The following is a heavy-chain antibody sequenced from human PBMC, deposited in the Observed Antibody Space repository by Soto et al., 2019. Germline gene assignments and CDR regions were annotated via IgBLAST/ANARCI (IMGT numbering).Heavy chain of an antibody. CDR2: IIPIFGAA. J-gene: IGHJ4*02. D-gene: IGHD3-22*01. CDR3: ASGEYYYDSSGYYYEGNFDY. CDR1: GGTFSSYA. Sequence: SLKVSCKASGGTFSSYAVSWVRQAPGQGLEWMGGIIPIFGAANYAQKFQGRVTITADESTSTAYMEMSSLRSEDTAVYYCASGEYYYDSSGYYYEGNFDYWGQGTLVTVSS. V-gene: IGHV1-69*13.